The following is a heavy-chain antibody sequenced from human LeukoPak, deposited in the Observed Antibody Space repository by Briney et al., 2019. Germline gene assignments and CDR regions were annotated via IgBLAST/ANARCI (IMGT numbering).Heavy chain of an antibody. CDR2: INPSGGST. D-gene: IGHD6-19*01. Sequence: ASVKVSCKASGYTFTGYYMHWVRQAPGQGLEWMGIINPSGGSTSYAQKFQGRVTMTRDMSTSTVYMELSSLRSEDTAVYYCARGAVAGRAKWYFDLWGRGTLVTVSS. CDR1: GYTFTGYY. CDR3: ARGAVAGRAKWYFDL. V-gene: IGHV1-46*01. J-gene: IGHJ2*01.